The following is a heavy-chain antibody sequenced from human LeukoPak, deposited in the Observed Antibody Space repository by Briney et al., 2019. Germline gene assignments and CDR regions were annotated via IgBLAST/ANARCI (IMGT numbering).Heavy chain of an antibody. V-gene: IGHV3-33*01. J-gene: IGHJ4*02. D-gene: IGHD3-10*01. Sequence: GGSLRLSCAASGFTFSSYGMHWVRQAPGKGLEWVALIWYDGSNKYSADSVKGRFTISRDNSKNTLCLQMNSLRAEDTAVYYCARDPYYGSGSYVLAYYFDYWGQGTLVTVS. CDR1: GFTFSSYG. CDR3: ARDPYYGSGSYVLAYYFDY. CDR2: IWYDGSNK.